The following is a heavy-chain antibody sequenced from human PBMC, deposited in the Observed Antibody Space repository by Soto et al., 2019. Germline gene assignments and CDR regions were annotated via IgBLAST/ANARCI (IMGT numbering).Heavy chain of an antibody. CDR1: GGSFSGYY. J-gene: IGHJ4*02. D-gene: IGHD6-6*01. CDR2: INHSGST. CDR3: ARTSRFNY. Sequence: QVQLQQWGAGLLKPSETLSLTCAVYGGSFSGYYWSWIRQPPGKGLEWIGEINHSGSTNYNPSLKSRVTISVVTSKHQFSLKLSSVTAADTAVYDCARTSRFNYWGQGPLVTVSS. V-gene: IGHV4-34*01.